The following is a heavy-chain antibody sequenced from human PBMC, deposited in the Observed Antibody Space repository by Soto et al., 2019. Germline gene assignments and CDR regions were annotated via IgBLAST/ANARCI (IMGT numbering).Heavy chain of an antibody. CDR2: ISSSGSTI. CDR1: GFTFSDYY. Sequence: PGGSLRLSCAASGFTFSDYYMSWIRQAPGKGLEWVSYISSSGSTIYYADSVKGRFTISRDNAKNSLYLQMNSLRAEDTAVYYCARDIVATITSFDYWGQGTLVTVSS. J-gene: IGHJ4*02. D-gene: IGHD5-12*01. V-gene: IGHV3-11*01. CDR3: ARDIVATITSFDY.